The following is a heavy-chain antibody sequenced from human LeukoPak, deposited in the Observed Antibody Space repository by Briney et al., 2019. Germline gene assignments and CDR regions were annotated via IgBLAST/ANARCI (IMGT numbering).Heavy chain of an antibody. V-gene: IGHV3-43*01. CDR1: GFSFDDYT. D-gene: IGHD2/OR15-2a*01. CDR2: ISWDGIST. J-gene: IGHJ6*03. Sequence: GGSLRLSCAASGFSFDDYTMHWVRQAPGKGPEWVSLISWDGISTYYADSVKGRFTISRHNSKNSLYLQMNSLRTEDTGLYFCAKSTTCLVSDYYYYMDVWGKGTTVTVSS. CDR3: AKSTTCLVSDYYYYMDV.